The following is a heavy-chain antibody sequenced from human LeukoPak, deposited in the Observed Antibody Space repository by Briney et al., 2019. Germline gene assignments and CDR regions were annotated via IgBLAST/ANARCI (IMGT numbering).Heavy chain of an antibody. CDR2: TKQDGREK. V-gene: IGHV3-7*01. Sequence: GGSLRLSCVASGFTFTNYWMTWVRQAPGKGLEWVANTKQDGREKYYVDSVKGRFTVSRDNAKNSLYLQMDSLRDEDTAVYYCARGGGSGRWGSAFDMWGQGTMVTVSP. D-gene: IGHD3-16*01. CDR3: ARGGGSGRWGSAFDM. J-gene: IGHJ3*02. CDR1: GFTFTNYW.